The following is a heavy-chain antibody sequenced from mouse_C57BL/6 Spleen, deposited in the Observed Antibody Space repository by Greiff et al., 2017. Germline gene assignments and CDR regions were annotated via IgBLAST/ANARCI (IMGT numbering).Heavy chain of an antibody. CDR2: INPCTGGP. V-gene: IGHV1-53*01. CDR3: AREGDYYAKDY. Sequence: QVQLQQSGTELVKPGASVKLSCKASGSTFTSYWLHWVKQRPGQGLAWIGIINPCTGGPNSNETFKIQATLTVAKSSSTAYMQLSSLTSEDSAVYYCAREGDYYAKDYWGQGTSVTVAS. J-gene: IGHJ4*01. CDR1: GSTFTSYW.